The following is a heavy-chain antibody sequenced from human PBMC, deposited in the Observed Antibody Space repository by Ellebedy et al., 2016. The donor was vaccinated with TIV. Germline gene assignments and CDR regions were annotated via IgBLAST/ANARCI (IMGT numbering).Heavy chain of an antibody. CDR2: IIPLLGKP. Sequence: AASVKVSCKASGATFSTYAINWVRQAPGQGLEWMGRIIPLLGKPNNAQKFQGRVTITADKSTSTAYMELSSLRSEDTAVYYCARYLRRGYDYYGMDVWGQGTTVTVSS. J-gene: IGHJ6*02. CDR1: GATFSTYA. V-gene: IGHV1-69*04. CDR3: ARYLRRGYDYYGMDV.